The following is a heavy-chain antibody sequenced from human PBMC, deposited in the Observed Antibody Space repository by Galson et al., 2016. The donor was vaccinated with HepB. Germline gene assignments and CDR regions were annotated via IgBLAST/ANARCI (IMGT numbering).Heavy chain of an antibody. D-gene: IGHD2/OR15-2a*01. CDR2: DSMDGRRK. J-gene: IGHJ4*02. Sequence: SLRLSCAASGFTFNRRGMHWVRQAPGKGLEWVAADSMDGRRKFYADSVKGRFTISRDNSNKMLFLQMSSLRVDDMAVYYCAKRHEYCPPVGCSVDSWGQGTLVSVSS. CDR1: GFTFNRRG. V-gene: IGHV3-30*18. CDR3: AKRHEYCPPVGCSVDS.